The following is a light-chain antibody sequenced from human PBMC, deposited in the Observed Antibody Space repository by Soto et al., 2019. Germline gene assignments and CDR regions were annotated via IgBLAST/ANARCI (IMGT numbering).Light chain of an antibody. V-gene: IGLV1-40*01. CDR2: GNS. CDR3: QSYDSSLSLNWV. Sequence: QSVLTQPPSVSGAPGQRVTISCTGSSSNIGAGYDVHWYQQLPGTAPKLLIYGNSNRPSGVPDRFSGSKSGTSASLAITGLQAEDEADYYCQSYDSSLSLNWVFGGVTKLTVL. J-gene: IGLJ3*02. CDR1: SSNIGAGYD.